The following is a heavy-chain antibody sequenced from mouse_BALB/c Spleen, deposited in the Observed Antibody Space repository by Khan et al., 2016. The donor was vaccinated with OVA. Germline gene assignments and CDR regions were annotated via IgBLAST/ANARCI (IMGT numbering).Heavy chain of an antibody. D-gene: IGHD3-3*01. Sequence: VQLQQSGPELMKPGASVKISCKASGYSFTTYYMHWVKQSHGKSLEWIGYIDPFNGGNDYNQKFKGKATLTVDKSSSTADMHLSRLTSEESAVYYCARGTFDYWGQGTLVTVSA. CDR2: IDPFNGGN. V-gene: IGHV1-34*01. J-gene: IGHJ3*01. CDR3: ARGTFDY. CDR1: GYSFTTYY.